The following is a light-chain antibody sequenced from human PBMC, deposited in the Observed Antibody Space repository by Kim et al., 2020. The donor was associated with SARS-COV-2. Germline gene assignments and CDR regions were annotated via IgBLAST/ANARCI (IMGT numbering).Light chain of an antibody. Sequence: SYELTQPPSVSVSPGQTASITCSGDKLGDKYASWYQQNPGQSPVVVIFRDNRRPSGSPERFSGSNSGNTATLTISGKQAMDEADYYCQAWDSRIYVFGTGTKVTVL. CDR1: KLGDKY. CDR2: RDN. CDR3: QAWDSRIYV. V-gene: IGLV3-1*01. J-gene: IGLJ1*01.